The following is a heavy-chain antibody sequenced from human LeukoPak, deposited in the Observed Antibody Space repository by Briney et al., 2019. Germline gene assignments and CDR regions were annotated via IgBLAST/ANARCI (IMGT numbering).Heavy chain of an antibody. CDR1: GGSISSGDYY. CDR2: IYYSGST. J-gene: IGHJ4*02. D-gene: IGHD3-22*01. CDR3: AGRDYYDSSVDY. Sequence: PSETLSLTCTVSGGSISSGDYYWSWIRQPPGKGLEWIGYIYYSGSTNYNPSLKSRVTISVDTSKNQFSLKLSSVTAADTAVYYCAGRDYYDSSVDYWGQGTLVTVSS. V-gene: IGHV4-61*08.